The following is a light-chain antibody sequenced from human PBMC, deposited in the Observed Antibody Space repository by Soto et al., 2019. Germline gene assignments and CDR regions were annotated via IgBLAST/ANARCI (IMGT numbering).Light chain of an antibody. V-gene: IGKV1-5*03. CDR3: QEYNSLWT. CDR2: KAS. CDR1: QSISSW. Sequence: DIQMTQSPSTLSASVGDRVTITCRASQSISSWLAWYQQKPGKAPKLLIYKASSLESEVPSRLSGSGSGTEVTLTISRLQPDEFATYYCQEYNSLWTFGQGTKGEIK. J-gene: IGKJ1*01.